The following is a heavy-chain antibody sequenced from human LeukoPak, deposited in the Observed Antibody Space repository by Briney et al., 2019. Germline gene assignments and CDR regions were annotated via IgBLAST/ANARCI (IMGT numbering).Heavy chain of an antibody. Sequence: GGSLRLSCAASGFTFSSYAMHWVRQAPGKGLEWVAVISYDGSNKYYADSVKGRFTISRDNSKNTLYLQMNSLRAEDTAVYYCATNVDTAMVTTLTFDYWGQGTLVTVSS. CDR2: ISYDGSNK. CDR1: GFTFSSYA. CDR3: ATNVDTAMVTTLTFDY. J-gene: IGHJ4*02. V-gene: IGHV3-30-3*01. D-gene: IGHD5-18*01.